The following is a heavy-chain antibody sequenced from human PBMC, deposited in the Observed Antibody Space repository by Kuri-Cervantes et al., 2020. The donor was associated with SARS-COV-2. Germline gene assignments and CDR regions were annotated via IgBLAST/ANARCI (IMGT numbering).Heavy chain of an antibody. D-gene: IGHD6-13*01. Sequence: GESLKISCAASGFTFSSYSMNWVRQAPGKGLEWVSSISSSSSTIYYADSVKGRFTISRDNAKNSLYLQMNSLRDEDTAVYYCARDSSSWYGYHAEYFQHWGQGTLVTVSS. CDR3: ARDSSSWYGYHAEYFQH. J-gene: IGHJ1*01. V-gene: IGHV3-48*02. CDR2: ISSSSSTI. CDR1: GFTFSSYS.